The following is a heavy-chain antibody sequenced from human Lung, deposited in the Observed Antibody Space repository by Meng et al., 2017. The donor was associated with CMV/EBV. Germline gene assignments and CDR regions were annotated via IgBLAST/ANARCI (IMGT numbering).Heavy chain of an antibody. CDR2: IYYSGST. CDR3: ARLGGLRFAFWYGMDV. D-gene: IGHD3-3*01. V-gene: IGHV4-61*01. Sequence: SCTVSGGSVSSGSYYWSWIRQPPGKGLEWIGYIYYSGSTNYNPSLKSRVTISVDTSKNQFSLKLSSVTAADTAVYYCARLGGLRFAFWYGMDVWXQGTTVTVSS. CDR1: GGSVSSGSYY. J-gene: IGHJ6*02.